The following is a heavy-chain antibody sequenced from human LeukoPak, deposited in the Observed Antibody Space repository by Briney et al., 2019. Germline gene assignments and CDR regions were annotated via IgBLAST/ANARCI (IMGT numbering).Heavy chain of an antibody. CDR3: AREDASSWDY. CDR2: IISSGSYI. J-gene: IGHJ4*02. D-gene: IGHD6-13*01. Sequence: GSLRLSCAASGFTFSSYSMDWVRQAPGKGLEWVSSIISSGSYIYYADSVKGRFTISRDNAKNSLYLQMNSLRAEDTAVYYCAREDASSWDYWGQGILVTVSS. CDR1: GFTFSSYS. V-gene: IGHV3-21*01.